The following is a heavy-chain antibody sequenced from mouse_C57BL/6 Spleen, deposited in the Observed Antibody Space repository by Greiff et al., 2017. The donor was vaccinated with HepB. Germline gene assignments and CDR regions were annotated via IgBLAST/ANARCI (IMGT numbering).Heavy chain of an antibody. CDR1: GFTFSSYG. CDR3: AKTGGNYGRAIDY. Sequence: DVKLVESGGDLVKPGGSLKLSCAASGFTFSSYGMSWVRQTPDKRLEWVATISSGGSYTYYPDSVKGRCTISRDNAKNTLYLQMSSLKSEATAMYYCAKTGGNYGRAIDYWGQGTSVTVSS. CDR2: ISSGGSYT. D-gene: IGHD2-1*01. J-gene: IGHJ4*01. V-gene: IGHV5-6*02.